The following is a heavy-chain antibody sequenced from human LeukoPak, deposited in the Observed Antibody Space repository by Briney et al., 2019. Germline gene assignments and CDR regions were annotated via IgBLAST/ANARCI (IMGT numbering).Heavy chain of an antibody. CDR1: GYTFTSYD. CDR2: IIPIFGTA. CDR3: ARSYSSGWLRYGDYYYYMDV. Sequence: GASVKVSCKASGYTFTSYDINWVRQAPGQGLEWMGGIIPIFGTANYAQKFQGRVTITTDESTSTAYMELSSLRSEDTAVYYCARSYSSGWLRYGDYYYYMDVWGKGTTVTVSS. V-gene: IGHV1-69*05. D-gene: IGHD6-19*01. J-gene: IGHJ6*03.